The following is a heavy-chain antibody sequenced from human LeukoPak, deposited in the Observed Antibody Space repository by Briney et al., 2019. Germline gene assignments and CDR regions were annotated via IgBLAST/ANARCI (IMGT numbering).Heavy chain of an antibody. CDR2: VIPILGTT. CDR3: ARDDGSATMGFDS. J-gene: IGHJ4*02. CDR1: GTTFSRSA. V-gene: IGHV1-69*05. D-gene: IGHD1-26*01. Sequence: ASVKVSCKASGTTFSRSAISWVRQAPGQGLEWLGGVIPILGTTNYAQKFRDRVSITTDESTSTAYMEVTSLRSVDTAVYYCARDDGSATMGFDSWGQGTLVTVSS.